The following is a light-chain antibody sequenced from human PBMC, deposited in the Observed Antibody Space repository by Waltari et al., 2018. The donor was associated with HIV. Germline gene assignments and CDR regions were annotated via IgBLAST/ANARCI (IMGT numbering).Light chain of an antibody. CDR2: DVT. Sequence: QSAPTQPASVSGSPGQSITISCTGTGSDLGDYNYFSWYQHHPGRAPKLIIYDVTKRPSGVSNRFSGSKSGYTASLTISGLQAEDEADYYCSSYSLVNTALFGGGTKLTVL. CDR1: GSDLGDYNY. J-gene: IGLJ2*01. V-gene: IGLV2-14*03. CDR3: SSYSLVNTAL.